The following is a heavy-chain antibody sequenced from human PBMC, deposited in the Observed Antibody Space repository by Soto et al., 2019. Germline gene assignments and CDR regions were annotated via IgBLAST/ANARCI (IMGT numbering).Heavy chain of an antibody. J-gene: IGHJ4*02. V-gene: IGHV1-18*01. CDR1: GCTFGKYG. Sequence: ASVKVSCKASGCTFGKYGISWVRQAPGQGLEWVGWISVYHGNTVHAQKFRGRVNMTTDTSTSTAYMELGSLKSDDTAIYYCAKDCSGASRGFDIWGQGTLVTVSS. CDR2: ISVYHGNT. CDR3: AKDCSGASRGFDI. D-gene: IGHD2-15*01.